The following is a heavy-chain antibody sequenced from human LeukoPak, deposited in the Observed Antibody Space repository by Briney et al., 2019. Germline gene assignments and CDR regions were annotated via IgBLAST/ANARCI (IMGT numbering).Heavy chain of an antibody. CDR1: GFTFSDYY. J-gene: IGHJ3*02. CDR3: AGSGYYLWNAFDI. D-gene: IGHD3-22*01. CDR2: ISSSGSTI. V-gene: IGHV3-11*01. Sequence: GGSLRLSCAASGFTFSDYYMSWIRQAPGKGLEWVSYISSSGSTIYYADSVKGRFTISRDNSKNTLYLQMNSLRAEDTAVYYCAGSGYYLWNAFDIWGQGTMVTVSS.